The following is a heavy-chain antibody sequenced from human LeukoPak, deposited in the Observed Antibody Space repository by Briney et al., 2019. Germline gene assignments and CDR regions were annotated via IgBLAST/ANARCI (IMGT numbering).Heavy chain of an antibody. D-gene: IGHD3-22*01. CDR2: INPSGGST. V-gene: IGHV1-46*01. Sequence: ASVKVSYKASGYTFTSYYMRWVRQAPGQGREWMGIINPSGGSTSYAQKFQGRVTMTRDTSTSTVYMELSSLRSEDTAVYYCARDRDSSGLFDYWGQGTLVTVSS. J-gene: IGHJ4*02. CDR3: ARDRDSSGLFDY. CDR1: GYTFTSYY.